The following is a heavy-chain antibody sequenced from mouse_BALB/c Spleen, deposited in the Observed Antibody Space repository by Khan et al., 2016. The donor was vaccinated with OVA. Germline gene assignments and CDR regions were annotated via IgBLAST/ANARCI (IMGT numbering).Heavy chain of an antibody. CDR3: GRGGCGLFAY. CDR2: IYPGSDST. J-gene: IGHJ3*01. CDR1: GYIFTDYV. V-gene: IGHV1-77*01. Sequence: QVQLQQSGPELVKPGASVKMSCKASGYIFTDYVMNWVKQRTGQGLEWIGQIYPGSDSTYYNEKFKDKATLTADRSSRTVYLQLNSLTSEDSAVYFGGRGGCGLFAYWGQGTLVTVSA.